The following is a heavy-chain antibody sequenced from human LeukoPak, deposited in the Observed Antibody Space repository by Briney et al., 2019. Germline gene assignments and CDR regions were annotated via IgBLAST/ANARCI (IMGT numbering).Heavy chain of an antibody. Sequence: GGSLRLSCAASGFTFSSYAMHWVRQAPGKGLEWVAVISYDGSNKYYADSVKGRFTISRDNSKNTLYLQMNSLRAEDTAVHYCARDTRIDYGDYGFLVDYWGQGTLVTVSS. CDR2: ISYDGSNK. J-gene: IGHJ4*02. V-gene: IGHV3-30*04. CDR1: GFTFSSYA. D-gene: IGHD4-17*01. CDR3: ARDTRIDYGDYGFLVDY.